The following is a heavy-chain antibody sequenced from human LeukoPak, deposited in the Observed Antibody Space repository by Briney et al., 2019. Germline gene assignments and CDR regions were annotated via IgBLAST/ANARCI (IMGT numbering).Heavy chain of an antibody. V-gene: IGHV4-59*01. Sequence: SETLSLTCTVFGGSISSYYWSWIRQPPGKGLEWIGYIYYSGSTNYNPSLKSRVTISVDTSKNQFSLKLSSVTAADTAVYYCARETPDRIAATFDYWGQGTLVTVSS. CDR3: ARETPDRIAATFDY. D-gene: IGHD6-13*01. CDR2: IYYSGST. J-gene: IGHJ4*02. CDR1: GGSISSYY.